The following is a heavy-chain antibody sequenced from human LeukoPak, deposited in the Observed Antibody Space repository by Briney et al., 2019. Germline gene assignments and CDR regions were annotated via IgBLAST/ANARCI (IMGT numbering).Heavy chain of an antibody. Sequence: GGSLRLSCAASGFTFSSYAMSWVRQAPGKGLEWVSAISGSGGSTYYADSVKGRFTISRDNSKNTLYLQMNSLRAEDTAVYYCAKGGYYNGSGRSYYFDYWGQGTLVTVSS. J-gene: IGHJ4*02. D-gene: IGHD3-10*01. CDR1: GFTFSSYA. V-gene: IGHV3-23*01. CDR3: AKGGYYNGSGRSYYFDY. CDR2: ISGSGGST.